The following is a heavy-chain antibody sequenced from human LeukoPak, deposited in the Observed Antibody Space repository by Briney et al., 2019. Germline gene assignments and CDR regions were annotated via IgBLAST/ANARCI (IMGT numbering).Heavy chain of an antibody. Sequence: GASVKVSCKASGYSFTNYAMNWVRQAPGQGLEWMGRIIPILGIANYAQKFQGRVTITADKSTSTAYMELSSLRSEDTAVYYCARAMSTFGGARNYFDSWGQGTLVTVSS. CDR2: IIPILGIA. D-gene: IGHD3-16*01. CDR1: GYSFTNYA. J-gene: IGHJ4*02. V-gene: IGHV1-69*04. CDR3: ARAMSTFGGARNYFDS.